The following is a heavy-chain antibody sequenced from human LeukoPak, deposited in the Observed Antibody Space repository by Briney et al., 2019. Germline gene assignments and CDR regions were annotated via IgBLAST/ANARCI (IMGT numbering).Heavy chain of an antibody. D-gene: IGHD6-13*01. CDR2: INPSGGTT. CDR1: GYTFTSYH. J-gene: IGHJ4*02. CDR3: ARVRGYSSNSLDY. Sequence: ASVKVSCKASGYTFTSYHMHWVRQAPGQGLEWMGIINPSGGTTNYAQKFRGRVTMTRDMSTSTVYMELSSLRSEDTAVYYCARVRGYSSNSLDYWGQGTLVTVSS. V-gene: IGHV1-46*01.